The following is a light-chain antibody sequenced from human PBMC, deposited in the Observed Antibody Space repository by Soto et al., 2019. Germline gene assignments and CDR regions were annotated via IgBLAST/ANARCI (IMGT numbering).Light chain of an antibody. V-gene: IGLV7-46*01. CDR3: LLTYSGARV. CDR1: TGAVTTDHF. CDR2: DTN. J-gene: IGLJ3*02. Sequence: QTVVTQEPSLTVSPGGTVTLTCGTSTGAVTTDHFPYWFQQKPGQAPRTLIYDTNNKYSWTPARFSGSLLGDKAALTLSGAQPEDEADYYCLLTYSGARVFGGGTQLTVL.